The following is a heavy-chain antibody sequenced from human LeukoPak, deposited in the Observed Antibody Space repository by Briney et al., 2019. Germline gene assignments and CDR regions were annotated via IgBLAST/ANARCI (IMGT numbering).Heavy chain of an antibody. J-gene: IGHJ4*02. CDR1: GGSFSGYY. CDR2: INHSGST. D-gene: IGHD3-10*01. V-gene: IGHV4-34*01. CDR3: ARAVGGDGSGSL. Sequence: SETLSLTCAVYGGSFSGYYWSWIRQPPGKGLEWIGEINHSGSTDYNPSLKSRVTMSVDMSTRQISLKLSSVTAADTAVYYCARAVGGDGSGSLWGPGTLVTVSS.